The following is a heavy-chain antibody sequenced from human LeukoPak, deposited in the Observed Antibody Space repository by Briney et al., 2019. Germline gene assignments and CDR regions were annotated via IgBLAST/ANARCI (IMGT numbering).Heavy chain of an antibody. J-gene: IGHJ4*02. CDR1: GGSISSGGYS. Sequence: SETLSLTCAVSGGSISSGGYSWSWIRQPPGKGLEWIGYIYHSGSTYYNPSLKSRVTISVDRSKNQFSLKLSSVTAADTAVYYCARGVVFGDGYHRYFDYWGQGTLVTVSS. D-gene: IGHD5-24*01. CDR2: IYHSGST. V-gene: IGHV4-30-2*01. CDR3: ARGVVFGDGYHRYFDY.